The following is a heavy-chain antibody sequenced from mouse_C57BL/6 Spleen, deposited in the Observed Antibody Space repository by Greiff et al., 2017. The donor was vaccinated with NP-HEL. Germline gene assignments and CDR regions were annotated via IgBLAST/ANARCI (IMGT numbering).Heavy chain of an antibody. CDR3: ARGGLYYFDY. CDR2: ISDGGSYT. Sequence: DVHLVESGGGLVKPGGSLKLSCAASGFTFSSYAMSWVRQTPEKRLAWVATISDGGSYTYYPDNVKGRFTISRDNAKNNLYLQMSHLKSDDTAMYYCARGGLYYFDYWGQGTTLTVSS. V-gene: IGHV5-4*01. J-gene: IGHJ2*01. CDR1: GFTFSSYA.